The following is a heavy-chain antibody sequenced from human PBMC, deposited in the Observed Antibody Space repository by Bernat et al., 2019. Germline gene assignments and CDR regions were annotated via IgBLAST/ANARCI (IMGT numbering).Heavy chain of an antibody. CDR1: GGSISSSSYY. CDR3: ARQWGIAVLFDY. D-gene: IGHD6-19*01. Sequence: QLQLQESGPGLVKPSETLSLTCTVSGGSISSSSYYWGWIRQPPGKGLEWIGSSYYSGSTYYNPALKSRVTISVDTSKNQFCLTLSYVTAADTAVYYCARQWGIAVLFDYWGQGTLVTVSS. J-gene: IGHJ4*02. V-gene: IGHV4-39*01. CDR2: SYYSGST.